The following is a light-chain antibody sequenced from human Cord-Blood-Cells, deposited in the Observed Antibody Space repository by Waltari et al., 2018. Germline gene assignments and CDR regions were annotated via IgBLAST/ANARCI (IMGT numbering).Light chain of an antibody. Sequence: DIVLTQSPATLSLSLGERATLSCRASQSVSSYLAWYQQKLGQAPRLLIYDAPNRATGIPAKFIGGGSEKDFTLKISSLKPRVFPISSCQQRINWPHTFGGGTKVEIK. V-gene: IGKV3-11*01. CDR1: QSVSSY. CDR3: QQRINWPHT. CDR2: DAP. J-gene: IGKJ4*01.